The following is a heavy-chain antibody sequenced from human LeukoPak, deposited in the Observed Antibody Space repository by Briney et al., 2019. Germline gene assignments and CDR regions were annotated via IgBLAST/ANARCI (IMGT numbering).Heavy chain of an antibody. D-gene: IGHD3-10*01. CDR3: TGGVYYYGSGIRYFDY. J-gene: IGHJ4*02. CDR1: GFTFGDYA. V-gene: IGHV3-49*04. CDR2: IRSKAYGGTT. Sequence: GGSLRLSCTASGFTFGDYAMSWVRQAPGKGLEWVGFIRSKAYGGTTEDAASEKGRFTISKDHSKNTAYLKMTRLKTEDTAVYYCTGGVYYYGSGIRYFDYWGQGTLVTVSS.